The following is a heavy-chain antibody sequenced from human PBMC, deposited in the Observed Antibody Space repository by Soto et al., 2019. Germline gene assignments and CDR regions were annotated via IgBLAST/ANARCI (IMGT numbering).Heavy chain of an antibody. J-gene: IGHJ4*02. Sequence: GGSLRLSCAASGFRFSSYVMSWVRQAPGKGLEWVSGAGVSDDGPYYADSVKGRFTISRDNSKNMLYLQMNSLRAEDTAVYYCAKGDTWFSGVFWGQGTLVTVSS. CDR1: GFRFSSYV. D-gene: IGHD3-10*01. CDR3: AKGDTWFSGVF. V-gene: IGHV3-23*01. CDR2: AGVSDDGP.